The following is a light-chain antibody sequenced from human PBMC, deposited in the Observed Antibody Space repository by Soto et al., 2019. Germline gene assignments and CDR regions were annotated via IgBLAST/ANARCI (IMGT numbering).Light chain of an antibody. Sequence: EIEMTQSPATLSVSPGERATLSCRASQSVSSNLAWYQQKPGQAPRLLIYGASTRATGIPVRFSGSGSGTEFTLTISSLQSEDFAVYYCQQYNNWPPVTFGQGTKLEIK. CDR1: QSVSSN. CDR3: QQYNNWPPVT. V-gene: IGKV3-15*01. J-gene: IGKJ2*01. CDR2: GAS.